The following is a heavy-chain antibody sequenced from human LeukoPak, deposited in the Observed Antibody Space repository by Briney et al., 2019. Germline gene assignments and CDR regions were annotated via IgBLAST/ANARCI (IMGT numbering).Heavy chain of an antibody. CDR3: ARDFSVGRSSSSPLGFDY. J-gene: IGHJ4*02. CDR2: IYYSGST. V-gene: IGHV4-39*07. Sequence: PSETLSLTCTVSGGSISSSSYYWGWIRQPPGKGLEWIGSIYYSGSTYYNPSLKSRVTISVDTSKNQFSLKLSSVTAADTAVYYCARDFSVGRSSSSPLGFDYWGQGTLVTVSS. CDR1: GGSISSSSYY. D-gene: IGHD6-6*01.